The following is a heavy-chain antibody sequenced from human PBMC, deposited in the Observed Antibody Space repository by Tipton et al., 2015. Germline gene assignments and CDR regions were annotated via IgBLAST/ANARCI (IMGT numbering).Heavy chain of an antibody. D-gene: IGHD3-3*01. CDR2: IWYDGSNK. V-gene: IGHV3-33*06. CDR1: GFTFRSYG. Sequence: SLRLSCAASGFTFRSYGMHWVRQAPGKGLEWVAVIWYDGSNKYCADSVKGRFTISRDNSKNTLYLQMNSLRAEDTAVYYCAKDRRVTIFGVVIMDGVDYWGQGTLVTVSS. J-gene: IGHJ4*02. CDR3: AKDRRVTIFGVVIMDGVDY.